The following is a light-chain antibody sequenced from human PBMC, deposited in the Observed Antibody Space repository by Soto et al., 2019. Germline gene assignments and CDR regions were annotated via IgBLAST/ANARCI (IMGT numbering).Light chain of an antibody. CDR2: AAS. CDR3: QQTYAAPLT. V-gene: IGKV1-12*01. CDR1: QDISKW. J-gene: IGKJ4*01. Sequence: IQMTQSPSSVSASLGDRVTITCRASQDISKWIAWYQQKQGKAPTXLISAASTLQSGVPSRFSGSGKGTHFTLSISDLRTEDFATYYCQQTYAAPLTFGGGTKVDIK.